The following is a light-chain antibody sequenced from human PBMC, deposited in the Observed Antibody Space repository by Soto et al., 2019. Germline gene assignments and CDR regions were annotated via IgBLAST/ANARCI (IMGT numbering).Light chain of an antibody. Sequence: QSVLTQPPSVSGAPGQRVTISCTGSSSNIGAGYDVHWYQQLPGTAPKLLIYGNSNRPSGVPDRFSGSKSGTSASLAITGLQDEDEADYYCQSYDRSLHVFGTGTKLTVL. J-gene: IGLJ1*01. V-gene: IGLV1-40*01. CDR1: SSNIGAGYD. CDR3: QSYDRSLHV. CDR2: GNS.